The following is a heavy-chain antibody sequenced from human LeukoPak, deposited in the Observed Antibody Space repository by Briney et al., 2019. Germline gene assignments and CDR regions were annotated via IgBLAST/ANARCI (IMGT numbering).Heavy chain of an antibody. D-gene: IGHD3-10*01. V-gene: IGHV4-30-2*01. Sequence: SETLSLTCAVSGGSISSGGYSWSWIRQPPGKGLEWIGYIYHSGSTYYNPSLKSRVTISVDTSKNQFSLKLSSVTAADTAVYYCARDRYYYGSGSYYYYWGQGTLVTVSS. CDR3: ARDRYYYGSGSYYYY. CDR2: IYHSGST. CDR1: GGSISSGGYS. J-gene: IGHJ4*02.